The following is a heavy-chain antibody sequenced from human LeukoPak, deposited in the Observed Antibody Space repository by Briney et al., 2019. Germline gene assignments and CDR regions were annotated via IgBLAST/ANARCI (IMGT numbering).Heavy chain of an antibody. CDR2: VNPNSANT. CDR1: GYTFTSYD. V-gene: IGHV1-8*01. Sequence: WASVKVSCKASGYTFTSYDINWVRQATGQGLEWMGWVNPNSANTAYAQKLQGRVTMTRSTSISTAYMELSSLRSEDTAVYYCAIKLSSGGYWGQGTLVTVSS. J-gene: IGHJ4*02. CDR3: AIKLSSGGY. D-gene: IGHD3-22*01.